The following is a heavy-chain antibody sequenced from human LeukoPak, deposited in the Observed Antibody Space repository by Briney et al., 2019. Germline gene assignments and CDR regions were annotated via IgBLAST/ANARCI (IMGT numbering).Heavy chain of an antibody. CDR2: IIPILGIA. CDR1: GGTFSSYA. CDR3: ARVVGPYYSGYDSNYYFDY. V-gene: IGHV1-69*04. D-gene: IGHD5-12*01. Sequence: ASVKVSCKASGGTFSSYAISWVRQAPGQGLEWMGRIIPILGIANYAQKFQGRVTITADKSTSTAYMELSSLRSEDTAVYYCARVVGPYYSGYDSNYYFDYWGQGTLVTVSS. J-gene: IGHJ4*02.